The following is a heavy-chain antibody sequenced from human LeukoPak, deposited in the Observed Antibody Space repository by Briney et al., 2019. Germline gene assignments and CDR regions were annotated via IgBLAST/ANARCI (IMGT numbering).Heavy chain of an antibody. CDR2: IYHSGST. CDR1: GGSISSGGYS. V-gene: IGHV4-30-2*01. J-gene: IGHJ4*02. Sequence: SETLSLTCAVSGGSISSGGYSWSWIRQPPGKGLEWIGYIYHSGSTYYNPSLKSRVTISVDRSKNQFSLKLSSVTAADTAVYYCARDFLGGGDWYIDYWGQGTLVTVSS. D-gene: IGHD2-21*02. CDR3: ARDFLGGGDWYIDY.